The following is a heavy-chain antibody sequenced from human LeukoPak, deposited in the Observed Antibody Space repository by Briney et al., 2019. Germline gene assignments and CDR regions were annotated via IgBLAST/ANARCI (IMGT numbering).Heavy chain of an antibody. J-gene: IGHJ4*02. CDR1: GFTFSNYN. CDR3: AKEAVEYFDY. CDR2: ISTSGRAI. Sequence: GGSLRLSCAASGFTFSNYNMNWVRQAPGKGLEWVSYISTSGRAIFYADSVKGRFTISRDNAKNSLFLQMNSLRDEDTAVYYCAKEAVEYFDYWGQGNLVTVSS. V-gene: IGHV3-48*02.